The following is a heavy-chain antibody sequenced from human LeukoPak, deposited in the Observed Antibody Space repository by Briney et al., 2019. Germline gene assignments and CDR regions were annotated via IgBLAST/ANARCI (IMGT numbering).Heavy chain of an antibody. Sequence: SETLSLTCTVSGYSISSGYYWGWIRQPPGKGLEWIGSIYYSGSTYYNPSLKSRVTISVDTSKNQFSLKLSSVTAADTAVYYCARAARVGAMFDYWGQGTLVTVSS. CDR2: IYYSGST. D-gene: IGHD1-26*01. CDR3: ARAARVGAMFDY. J-gene: IGHJ4*02. V-gene: IGHV4-38-2*02. CDR1: GYSISSGYY.